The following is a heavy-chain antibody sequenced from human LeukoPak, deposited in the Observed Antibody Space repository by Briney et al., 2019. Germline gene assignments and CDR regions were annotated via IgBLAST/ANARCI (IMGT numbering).Heavy chain of an antibody. V-gene: IGHV1-2*02. J-gene: IGHJ6*02. CDR2: INPNSGGT. CDR1: GYTFTGYY. CDR3: ARGETYYDFWSGSYYYYYGMDV. Sequence: ASVKVSCKASGYTFTGYYMHWVRQAPGRGLEWMGWINPNSGGTNYAQKFQGRVTMTRDTSISTAYMELSRLRSDDTAVYYCARGETYYDFWSGSYYYYYGMDVWGQGTTVTVSS. D-gene: IGHD3-3*01.